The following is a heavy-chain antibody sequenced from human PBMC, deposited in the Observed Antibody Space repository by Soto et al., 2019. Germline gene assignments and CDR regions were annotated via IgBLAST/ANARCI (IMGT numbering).Heavy chain of an antibody. Sequence: DVQLLESGGGLAQSGGSLRLSCAASGFSFSTYGMTWVRQAPGKGLEWVSYGGSGGSTYYADSVKGRFTISRDNAKNTLYLQMNSLRAEDTAVYYCVKFRGRAYHCYCMDGWGNGTTVTVSS. V-gene: IGHV3-23*01. CDR3: VKFRGRAYHCYCMDG. CDR1: GFSFSTYG. CDR2: GGSGGST. D-gene: IGHD3-16*01. J-gene: IGHJ6*03.